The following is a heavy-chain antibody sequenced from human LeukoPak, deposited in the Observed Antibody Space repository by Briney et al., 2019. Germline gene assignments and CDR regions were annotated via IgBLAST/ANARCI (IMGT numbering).Heavy chain of an antibody. CDR1: GFTFSSYA. J-gene: IGHJ6*04. CDR2: ISYDGSNK. V-gene: IGHV3-30*01. D-gene: IGHD2-2*01. CDR3: ARDQAEGDIVVVPAPLDV. Sequence: GGSLRLSCAASGFTFSSYAMHWVRQAPGKGLEWVAVISYDGSNKYYADSVKGRFTISRDNSKNTLYLQMNSLRAEDTAAYYCARDQAEGDIVVVPAPLDVWGKGTTVTVSS.